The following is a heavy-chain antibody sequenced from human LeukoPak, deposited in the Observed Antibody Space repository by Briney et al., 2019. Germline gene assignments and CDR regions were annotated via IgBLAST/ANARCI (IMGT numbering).Heavy chain of an antibody. J-gene: IGHJ2*01. D-gene: IGHD4-23*01. CDR3: ARGGGYGGNSGWYFDL. CDR1: GFTFSSFW. Sequence: GGSLRLSCAASGFTFSSFWMDWVRPGPGQGLVCISRINSDGTYADSVKGRFTITRDNARNTVYLQMDSLRAEDTAVYYCARGGGYGGNSGWYFDLWGRGTLVTVSS. CDR2: INSDG. V-gene: IGHV3-74*01.